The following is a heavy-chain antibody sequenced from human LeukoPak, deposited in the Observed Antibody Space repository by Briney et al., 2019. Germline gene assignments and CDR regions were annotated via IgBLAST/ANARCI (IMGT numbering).Heavy chain of an antibody. V-gene: IGHV3-23*01. CDR1: GFTFSSYA. D-gene: IGHD3-10*01. CDR3: AKRSITMARGVTYYYGMDV. J-gene: IGHJ6*04. Sequence: GGSLRLSCAASGFTFSSYAMSWVRQAPGKGLEWVSAISGSGGSTYYADSVKGRFTISRDNSKNTLYLQMNSLRAEDTAVYYCAKRSITMARGVTYYYGMDVWGKGTTVTVPS. CDR2: ISGSGGST.